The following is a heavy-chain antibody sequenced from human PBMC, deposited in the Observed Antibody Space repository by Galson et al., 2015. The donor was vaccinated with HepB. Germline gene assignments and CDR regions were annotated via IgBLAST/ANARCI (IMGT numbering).Heavy chain of an antibody. V-gene: IGHV4-34*01. D-gene: IGHD1-26*01. CDR1: GGSFSGYY. CDR3: ARVVVWGGSYSVDY. J-gene: IGHJ4*02. CDR2: INHSGST. Sequence: ETLSLTCAVYGGSFSGYYWNWIRQPPGKVLEWIGEINHSGSTNYNPSLKSRVTISVDTSKNQFSLKLSSVTAADTAVYYCARVVVWGGSYSVDYWGQGTLVTVSS.